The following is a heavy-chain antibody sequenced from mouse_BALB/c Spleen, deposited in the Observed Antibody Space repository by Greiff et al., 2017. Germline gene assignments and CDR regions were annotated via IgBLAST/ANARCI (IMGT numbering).Heavy chain of an antibody. CDR2: IDPANGNT. J-gene: IGHJ4*01. CDR1: GFNIKDTY. Sequence: VQLQQSGAELVKPGASVTLSCTASGFNIKDTYMHWVKQRPEQGLEWIGRIDPANGNTKYDPKFQGMSTSTADTSSNTAYMQLSSLTSEDNSVYCCASLDGYAMDYWGQGTSVTVSS. CDR3: ASLDGYAMDY. V-gene: IGHV14-3*02.